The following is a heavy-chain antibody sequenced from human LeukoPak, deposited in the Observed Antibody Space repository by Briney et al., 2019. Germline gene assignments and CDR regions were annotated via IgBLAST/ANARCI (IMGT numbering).Heavy chain of an antibody. CDR1: GGTFSSYA. CDR3: ARDRGYCSSTSCYLNYYYGMDV. D-gene: IGHD2-2*01. CDR2: IIPIFGTA. J-gene: IGHJ6*04. Sequence: GASVKVSCKASGGTFSSYAISWVRQAPGQGLEWMGGIIPIFGTANYAQKFQGRVTITSDESTSTAYMELSSLGSEDPAVYYCARDRGYCSSTSCYLNYYYGMDVWGKGTTVTVSS. V-gene: IGHV1-69*13.